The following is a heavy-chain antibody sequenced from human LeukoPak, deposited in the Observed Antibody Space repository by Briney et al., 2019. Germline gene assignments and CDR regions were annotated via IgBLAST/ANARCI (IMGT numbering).Heavy chain of an antibody. J-gene: IGHJ3*02. CDR1: GGSISSGSYY. V-gene: IGHV4-61*02. D-gene: IGHD3-16*02. CDR3: ARVIRAQDAFDI. Sequence: SETLSLTCTVSGGSISSGSYYWRWIRQPAGKGLEWIGRIYTGGSTNYNPSLKSRVTISVDTSKNQFSLKLSSVTAADTAVYYCARVIRAQDAFDIWGQGTMVTVAS. CDR2: IYTGGST.